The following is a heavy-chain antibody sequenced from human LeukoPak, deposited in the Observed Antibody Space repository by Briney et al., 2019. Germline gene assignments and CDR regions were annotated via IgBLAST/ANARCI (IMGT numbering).Heavy chain of an antibody. Sequence: PSETLSLTCTVSGGSISSGGYYWSWIRQPPGKGLEWIGYIYHSGSTYYNPSLKSRVTISVDRSKNQFSLKLSSVTAADTAVYYCARQSMIVVPNGFDPWGQGTLVTVSS. CDR2: IYHSGST. CDR1: GGSISSGGYY. V-gene: IGHV4-30-2*01. D-gene: IGHD3-22*01. CDR3: ARQSMIVVPNGFDP. J-gene: IGHJ5*02.